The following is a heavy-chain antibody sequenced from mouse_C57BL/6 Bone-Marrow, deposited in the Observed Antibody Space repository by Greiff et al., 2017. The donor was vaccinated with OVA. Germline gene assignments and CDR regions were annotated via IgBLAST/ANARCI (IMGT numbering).Heavy chain of an antibody. V-gene: IGHV1-9*01. D-gene: IGHD3-2*02. CDR3: ARPAQATPDAMDY. J-gene: IGHJ4*01. CDR1: GYTFTGYW. CDR2: ILPGSGST. Sequence: QVQLKESGAELMKPGASVKLSCKATGYTFTGYWIEWVKQRPGHGLEWIGEILPGSGSTTYNEKFKGKATFTADTSSNTAYMQHSSLTTEDSAIYYGARPAQATPDAMDYWGQGTSGTVSS.